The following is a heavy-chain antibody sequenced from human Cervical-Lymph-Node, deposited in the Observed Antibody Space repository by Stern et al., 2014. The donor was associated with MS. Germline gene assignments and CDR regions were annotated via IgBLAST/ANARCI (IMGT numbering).Heavy chain of an antibody. D-gene: IGHD2-21*01. V-gene: IGHV4-61*02. CDR2: IHDSGST. Sequence: QVQLVESGPGLVKPSQTLSLSCTVSGGSISSSGLSWSRIRQPADKGLVWIGRIHDSGSTYYNPFPKSGGTTSMAPAKTQFAPLLTSVTAADTAVYYCATTRGDLFTWNWFDPWGQGTLVTVSS. CDR3: ATTRGDLFTWNWFDP. J-gene: IGHJ5*02. CDR1: GGSISSSGLS.